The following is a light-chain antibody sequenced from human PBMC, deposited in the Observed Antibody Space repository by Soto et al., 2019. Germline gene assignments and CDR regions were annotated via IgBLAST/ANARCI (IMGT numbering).Light chain of an antibody. CDR1: SSDVGGYDY. Sequence: QSVLTQPASVSGSPGQSITISCTGTSSDVGGYDYVSWYQQHPGKAPKLMIYDVSNRPSGVSYRFSGSKSGNAASLTISGLQAEDEADYYCSSKTSTTTLVVFGGGTKVTVL. V-gene: IGLV2-14*01. CDR3: SSKTSTTTLVV. J-gene: IGLJ2*01. CDR2: DVS.